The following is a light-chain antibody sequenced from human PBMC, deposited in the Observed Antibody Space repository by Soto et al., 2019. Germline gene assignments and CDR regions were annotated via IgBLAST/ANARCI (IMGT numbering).Light chain of an antibody. CDR2: GDN. CDR1: SSNIGAGYA. CDR3: QSYDTRLSAVV. V-gene: IGLV1-40*01. J-gene: IGLJ2*01. Sequence: QSVLTQPPSVSGAPGQRLTIACTGSSSNIGAGYAVHWHQHLPGRAPKLLVYGDNNRPSGVPDRFSGSESGTSAYLTITGLQAEDEAHYYCQSYDTRLSAVVFGGGTKPPS.